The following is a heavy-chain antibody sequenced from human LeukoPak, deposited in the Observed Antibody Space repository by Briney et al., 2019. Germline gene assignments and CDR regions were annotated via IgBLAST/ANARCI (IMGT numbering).Heavy chain of an antibody. CDR3: ARVAHYYDSSGYRPDAFDI. V-gene: IGHV1-18*01. Sequence: ASVKVSCKASGYTFTSYGISWVRQAPGQGLEWMGWISAYNGNTNYAQKLQGRVTMTTDTSTSTAYMELRSLRSDDTAVYYCARVAHYYDSSGYRPDAFDIWGQGTMVTVSS. D-gene: IGHD3-22*01. CDR1: GYTFTSYG. CDR2: ISAYNGNT. J-gene: IGHJ3*02.